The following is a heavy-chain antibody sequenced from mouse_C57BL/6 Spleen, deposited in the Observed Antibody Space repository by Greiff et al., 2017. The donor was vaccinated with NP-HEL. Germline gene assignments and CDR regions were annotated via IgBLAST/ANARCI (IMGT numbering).Heavy chain of an antibody. CDR1: GFTFSSYA. D-gene: IGHD2-3*01. V-gene: IGHV5-4*03. J-gene: IGHJ3*01. CDR3: ASPDGYYAY. Sequence: EVKLMESGGGLVKPGGSLKLSCAASGFTFSSYAMSWVRQTPEKRLEWVATISDGGSYTYYPDNVKGRFTISRDNAKNNLYLQMSHLKSEDTAMYYCASPDGYYAYWGQGTLVTVSA. CDR2: ISDGGSYT.